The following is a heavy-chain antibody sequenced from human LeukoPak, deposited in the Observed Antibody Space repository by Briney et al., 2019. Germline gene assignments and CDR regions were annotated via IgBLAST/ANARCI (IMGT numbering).Heavy chain of an antibody. CDR1: GYIFSSHG. J-gene: IGHJ4*02. V-gene: IGHV1-24*01. CDR2: FDPEDGET. D-gene: IGHD2-2*01. Sequence: ASVKVSCKASGYIFSSHGISWVRQAPGEGLEWMGGFDPEDGETIYAQKFQGRVTMTEDTSTDTAYMELSSLRSEDTAVYYCATRNCSSTSCYFDYWGQGTLVTVSS. CDR3: ATRNCSSTSCYFDY.